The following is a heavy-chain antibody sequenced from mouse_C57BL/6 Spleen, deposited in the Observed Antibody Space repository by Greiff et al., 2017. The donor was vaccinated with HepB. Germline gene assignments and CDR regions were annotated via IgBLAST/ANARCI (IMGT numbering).Heavy chain of an antibody. CDR3: ARRSYYSNYLDY. V-gene: IGHV1-61*01. Sequence: QVQLQQPGAELVRPGSSVKLSCKASGYTFTSYWMDWVKQRPGQGLEWIGNIYPSDSETHYNQKFKDKATLTVDKSSSTAYMQLSSLTSEDAAVYYCARRSYYSNYLDYWGQGTTLTVSS. D-gene: IGHD2-5*01. J-gene: IGHJ2*01. CDR1: GYTFTSYW. CDR2: IYPSDSET.